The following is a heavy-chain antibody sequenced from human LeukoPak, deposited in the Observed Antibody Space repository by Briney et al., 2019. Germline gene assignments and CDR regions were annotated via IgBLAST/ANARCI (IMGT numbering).Heavy chain of an antibody. Sequence: PSETLSLTCTVSGGSISSYYWSWIRQPPGKGLEWIGYIYYSGSTNYNPSLKSRVTISVDTSKNQFSLKLSSVTAADTAVYYCARLPPSSSHKYSGFEIDYWGQGTLVTVSS. CDR1: GGSISSYY. D-gene: IGHD5-12*01. CDR3: ARLPPSSSHKYSGFEIDY. CDR2: IYYSGST. J-gene: IGHJ4*02. V-gene: IGHV4-59*01.